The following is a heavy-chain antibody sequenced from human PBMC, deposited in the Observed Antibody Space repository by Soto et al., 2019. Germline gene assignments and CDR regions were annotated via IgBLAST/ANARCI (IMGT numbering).Heavy chain of an antibody. D-gene: IGHD1-26*01. Sequence: SVKVSCKASGGTFSSYAISWVRQAPGQGLEWMGGIIPIFGTANYAQKFQGRVTITADESTSTAYMELSSLRSEDTAVYYCARVIRDGRGSYYYGMDVWGQGTTVTVSS. CDR2: IIPIFGTA. CDR3: ARVIRDGRGSYYYGMDV. J-gene: IGHJ6*02. CDR1: GGTFSSYA. V-gene: IGHV1-69*13.